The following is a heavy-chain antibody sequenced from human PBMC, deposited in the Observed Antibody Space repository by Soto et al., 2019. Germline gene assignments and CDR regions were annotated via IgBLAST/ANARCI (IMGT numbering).Heavy chain of an antibody. CDR3: ARETTVTTWGHYYYGMDV. Sequence: QVQLVESGGGVVQPGRSLRLSCAASGFTFSSYGMHWVRQAPGKGLEWVAVIWYDGSNKYYADSVKGRFTISRDNSKNTLYLQMNGLRAEDTAVYYCARETTVTTWGHYYYGMDVWGQGTTVTVSS. J-gene: IGHJ6*02. CDR2: IWYDGSNK. CDR1: GFTFSSYG. D-gene: IGHD4-17*01. V-gene: IGHV3-33*01.